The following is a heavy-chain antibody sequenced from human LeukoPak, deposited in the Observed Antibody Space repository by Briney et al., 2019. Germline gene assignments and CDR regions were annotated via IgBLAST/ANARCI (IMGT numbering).Heavy chain of an antibody. J-gene: IGHJ5*02. V-gene: IGHV3-23*01. D-gene: IGHD3-10*01. CDR2: ISGGGGGT. CDR3: AKDRDLLFAHCWFDL. CDR1: GFTFSSYA. Sequence: GGSLRLSCAASGFTFSSYAMSWVRQAPGKGLEWVSAISGGGGGTFYADSVKGRFTISRDNSKNTLYLQMNRLRAEDTAVYYCAKDRDLLFAHCWFDLWGQGILVTVSS.